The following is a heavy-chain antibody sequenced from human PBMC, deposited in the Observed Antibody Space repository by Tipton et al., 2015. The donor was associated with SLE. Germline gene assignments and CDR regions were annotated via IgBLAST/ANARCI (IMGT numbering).Heavy chain of an antibody. CDR3: ARSYTIFGVVIDAFDI. J-gene: IGHJ3*02. Sequence: TLSLTCTVPGGSISSGSYYWSWIRQPAGKGLEWIGHIYTSGSTNYNPSLKSRVTISVDTSKNQFSLKLSSVTAADTAVYYCARSYTIFGVVIDAFDIWGQGTMVTVSS. CDR1: GGSISSGSYY. D-gene: IGHD3-3*01. V-gene: IGHV4-61*09. CDR2: IYTSGST.